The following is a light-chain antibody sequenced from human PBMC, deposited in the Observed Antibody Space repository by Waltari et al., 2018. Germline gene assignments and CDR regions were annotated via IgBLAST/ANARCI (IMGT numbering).Light chain of an antibody. Sequence: DIQMTQSPSSLSASVGDRVTITCRASQSISIYLNWYQQKPGKAPKLLIYSTFHLYSGVPDRFSGSGSGTDFTLTISSLHAEDVAVYYCQQYYRPPFTFGGGTKVEIK. CDR2: STF. V-gene: IGKV1-39*01. CDR3: QQYYRPPFT. J-gene: IGKJ4*01. CDR1: QSISIY.